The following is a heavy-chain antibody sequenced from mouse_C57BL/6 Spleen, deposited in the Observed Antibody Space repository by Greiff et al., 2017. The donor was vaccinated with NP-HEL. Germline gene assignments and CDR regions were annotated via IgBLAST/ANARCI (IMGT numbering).Heavy chain of an antibody. CDR2: IYPGSGST. J-gene: IGHJ1*03. Sequence: QVQLKQPGAELVKPGASVKMSCKASGYTFTSYWITWVKQRPGQGLEWIGDIYPGSGSTNYNEKFKSKATLTVDTSSSTAYMQLSSLTSEDSAVYYCAREGAMAPDVWGTGTTVTVSS. V-gene: IGHV1-55*01. CDR1: GYTFTSYW. D-gene: IGHD3-3*01. CDR3: AREGAMAPDV.